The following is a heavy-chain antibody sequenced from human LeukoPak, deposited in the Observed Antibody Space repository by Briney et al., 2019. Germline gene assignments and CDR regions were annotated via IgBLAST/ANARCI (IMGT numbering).Heavy chain of an antibody. CDR2: IWYDGSNK. Sequence: PGGSLRLSCAASGFTFSSYGMHWVRQAPGKGLEGVAVIWYDGSNKYYADSVKGRFTISRDDSKNTLYLQMNSLRAEDTAVYYCARGPYSSSPEFDLWGRGTLVTVSS. CDR1: GFTFSSYG. J-gene: IGHJ2*01. CDR3: ARGPYSSSPEFDL. V-gene: IGHV3-33*08. D-gene: IGHD6-13*01.